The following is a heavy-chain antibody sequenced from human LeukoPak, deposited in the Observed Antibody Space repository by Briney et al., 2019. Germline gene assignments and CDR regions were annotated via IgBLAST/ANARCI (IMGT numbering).Heavy chain of an antibody. CDR3: ARTGFTYGSAGS. D-gene: IGHD5-18*01. CDR1: GGSINSGDYY. J-gene: IGHJ5*02. CDR2: FYYTGKT. Sequence: SQTLSLTCTVSGGSINSGDYYWSWVRQPPGTGLEWIGCFYYTGKTFYNPSLQSRVAISGDTAKNQVSLRVTSVTAADTALYYCARTGFTYGSAGSWGQGTLVTVSA. V-gene: IGHV4-30-4*01.